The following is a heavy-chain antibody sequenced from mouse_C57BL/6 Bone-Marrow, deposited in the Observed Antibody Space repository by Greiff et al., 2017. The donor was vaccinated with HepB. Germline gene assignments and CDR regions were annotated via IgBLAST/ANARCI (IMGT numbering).Heavy chain of an antibody. CDR3: AREEYPVVANGYYAMDY. V-gene: IGHV1-55*01. D-gene: IGHD1-1*01. CDR2: IYPGGGST. Sequence: QVQLQQSGAELVKPGASVKMSCKASGYTFTSYWITWVKQRPGQGLEWIGDIYPGGGSTNYNEKFKSKATLTVDTSSSTAYMQLSSLTSEDSAVYYCAREEYPVVANGYYAMDYWGPGTSVTVSS. CDR1: GYTFTSYW. J-gene: IGHJ4*01.